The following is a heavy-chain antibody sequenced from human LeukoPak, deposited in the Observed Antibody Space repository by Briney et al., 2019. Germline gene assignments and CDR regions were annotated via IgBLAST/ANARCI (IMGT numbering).Heavy chain of an antibody. Sequence: GASVKVSCKASGYTFTGYDISWVRQAPGQGLEWMGWISADNTNTNYAQKLQGRVTMTTDTSTRTAYMELRSLRSDDTALYYCARAITTSGFRTDYWGQGTLVTVSS. CDR2: ISADNTNT. V-gene: IGHV1-18*01. D-gene: IGHD2/OR15-2a*01. CDR3: ARAITTSGFRTDY. CDR1: GYTFTGYD. J-gene: IGHJ4*02.